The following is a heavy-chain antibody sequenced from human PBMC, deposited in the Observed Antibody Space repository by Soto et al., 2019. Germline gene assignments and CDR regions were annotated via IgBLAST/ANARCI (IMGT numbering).Heavy chain of an antibody. V-gene: IGHV4-30-2*01. CDR1: GGSISSGGYS. CDR3: ARGVRYYSSEKPANFDY. J-gene: IGHJ4*02. D-gene: IGHD3-10*01. Sequence: PSETLSLTCAVSGGSISSGGYSWSWIRQPPGKGLEWIGYIYHSGSTYYNPSLKSRVTISVDRSKNQFSLFLQMNSLRADDTAVYYCARGVRYYSSEKPANFDYWGQGALVTVSS. CDR2: IYHSGST.